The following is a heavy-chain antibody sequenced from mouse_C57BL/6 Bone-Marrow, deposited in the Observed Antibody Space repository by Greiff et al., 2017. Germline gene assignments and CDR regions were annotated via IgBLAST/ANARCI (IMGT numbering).Heavy chain of an antibody. D-gene: IGHD1-1*01. J-gene: IGHJ2*01. CDR2: IRNKANGYTT. CDR1: GFTFTDYY. CDR3: ARDYGSSSYYFDY. Sequence: EVKLVESGGGLVQPGGSLSLSCAASGFTFTDYYMSWVRQPPGKALEWLGFIRNKANGYTTEYSASVKGRFTISRDNSQSILYLQMNALRAEDSATYYCARDYGSSSYYFDYWGQGTTLTVSS. V-gene: IGHV7-3*01.